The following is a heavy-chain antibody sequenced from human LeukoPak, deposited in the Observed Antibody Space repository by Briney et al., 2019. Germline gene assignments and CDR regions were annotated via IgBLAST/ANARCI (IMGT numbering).Heavy chain of an antibody. CDR1: GFTVSSNY. CDR3: ARMSGSRLPGN. J-gene: IGHJ4*02. Sequence: GGSLRLSCAASGFTVSSNYMNWVRQAPGKGLEWVSYISNSGSAKYYAASVKGRFTISRDNGKNSLYLQMNSLRAEDTAVYYCARMSGSRLPGNWGQGTLVTVSS. D-gene: IGHD3-3*01. V-gene: IGHV3-48*01. CDR2: ISNSGSAK.